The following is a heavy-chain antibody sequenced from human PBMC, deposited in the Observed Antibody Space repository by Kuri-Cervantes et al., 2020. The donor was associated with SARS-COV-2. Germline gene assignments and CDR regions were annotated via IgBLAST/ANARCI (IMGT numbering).Heavy chain of an antibody. CDR1: GFTFSGYS. CDR2: IDSSSYYI. V-gene: IGHV3-21*01. D-gene: IGHD7-27*01. J-gene: IGHJ4*02. CDR3: AREEGGELGEAFDY. Sequence: GGSLRLSCAASGFTFSGYSMNWIRQAPGKGLEGVASIDSSSYYIYHADSVKGRLTFSRDNAKTSVYLQMNSLKAEDTAVYYCAREEGGELGEAFDYWGQGALVTVSS.